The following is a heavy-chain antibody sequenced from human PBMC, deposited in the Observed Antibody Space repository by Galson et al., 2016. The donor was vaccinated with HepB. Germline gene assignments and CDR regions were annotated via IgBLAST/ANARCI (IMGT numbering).Heavy chain of an antibody. CDR1: DFSVTTRGVR. D-gene: IGHD2-15*01. CDR2: IDWDGDK. Sequence: PALVKPTQTLTLTCTFSDFSVTTRGVRVNWIRQPPGKALEWLARIDWDGDKFYSTSLKTRLTISKDTSKNQGVLAMTNMDPVDTATYYCARAYCSDGSCYNAFDSWGQGTLVTVSS. CDR3: ARAYCSDGSCYNAFDS. V-gene: IGHV2-70*04. J-gene: IGHJ4*02.